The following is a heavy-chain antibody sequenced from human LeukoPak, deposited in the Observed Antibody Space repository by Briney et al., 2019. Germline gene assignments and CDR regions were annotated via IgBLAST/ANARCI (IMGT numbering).Heavy chain of an antibody. Sequence: GGSLRLSCAASGFTFSSYAMHWVRQAPGKGLEWVAVISYDGSNKHYADSVKGRFTISRDNSKNTLYLQMNSLRAEDTAVYYCARSRSSSWVYYYYYYMDVWGKGTTVTVSS. CDR3: ARSRSSSWVYYYYYYMDV. J-gene: IGHJ6*03. CDR2: ISYDGSNK. V-gene: IGHV3-30*01. CDR1: GFTFSSYA. D-gene: IGHD6-13*01.